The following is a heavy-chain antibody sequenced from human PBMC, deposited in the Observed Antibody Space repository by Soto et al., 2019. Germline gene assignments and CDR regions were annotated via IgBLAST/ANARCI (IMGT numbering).Heavy chain of an antibody. CDR2: ISYDGSNK. J-gene: IGHJ6*02. CDR1: GFTLSSYA. D-gene: IGHD6-13*01. V-gene: IGHV3-30-3*01. Sequence: QVQLVESGGGVVQPGRSLRLSCAASGFTLSSYAMHWVRQAPGKGLEWVAVISYDGSNKYYADSVKGRFTISRDNSKNTLYLQMNSLRAEDTAVYYCARGGQQLVLHRYYYYGMDVWGQGTTVTVSS. CDR3: ARGGQQLVLHRYYYYGMDV.